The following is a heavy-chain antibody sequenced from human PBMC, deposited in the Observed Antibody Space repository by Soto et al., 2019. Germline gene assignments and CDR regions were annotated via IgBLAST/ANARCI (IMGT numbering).Heavy chain of an antibody. CDR2: FDPEDGET. CDR3: ATGPPHYYDSSGYSSPLDY. CDR1: GYTLTELS. V-gene: IGHV1-24*01. D-gene: IGHD3-22*01. Sequence: QVQLVQSGAEVKKPGASMKVSCKVSGYTLTELSMHWVRQAPGKGLEWMGGFDPEDGETIYAQKFQGRVTMTEDTSTDTAYMELSSLRSEDTAVYYCATGPPHYYDSSGYSSPLDYWGQGTLVTVSS. J-gene: IGHJ4*02.